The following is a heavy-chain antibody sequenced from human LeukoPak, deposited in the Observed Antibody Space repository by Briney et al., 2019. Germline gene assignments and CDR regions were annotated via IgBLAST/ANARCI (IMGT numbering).Heavy chain of an antibody. CDR1: GGSISSTSYY. Sequence: KSSETLSLTCTVSGGSISSTSYYWSWIRQPPGKGLEWIGYIYYSGSTNYNPSLKRRLTISVDTSQNQFSLKLSSVTAADTAVYYCARHVREYSYGHPIDYWGQGTLVTVSS. CDR2: IYYSGST. J-gene: IGHJ4*02. D-gene: IGHD5-18*01. CDR3: ARHVREYSYGHPIDY. V-gene: IGHV4-61*05.